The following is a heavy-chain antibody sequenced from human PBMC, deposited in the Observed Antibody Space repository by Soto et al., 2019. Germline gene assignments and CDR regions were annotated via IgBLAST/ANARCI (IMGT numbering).Heavy chain of an antibody. CDR2: IWHDGNNK. D-gene: IGHD1-26*01. J-gene: IGHJ6*02. Sequence: GGSLRLSCAASGFTFSNYGMHWVRQAPGKGLEWVAIIWHDGNNKYYADSVRGRFIISRDNSKNRLYLQMNSLRAEDAAVYYCASDLVGASDSYGLDVWGQGTPVTVSS. V-gene: IGHV3-33*01. CDR3: ASDLVGASDSYGLDV. CDR1: GFTFSNYG.